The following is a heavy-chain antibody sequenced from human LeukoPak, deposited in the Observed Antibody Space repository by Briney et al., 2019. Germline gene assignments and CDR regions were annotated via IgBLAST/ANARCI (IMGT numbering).Heavy chain of an antibody. D-gene: IGHD3-9*01. Sequence: PGGSLRLSCAASGFTFSSYDMHWVRQATGKGLEWVSAIGTAGDTYYPGSVKGRFTISRENAKNSLYLQMNSLRAGDTAVYYCARGRYYDILTGYSRDYFDYWGQGTLATVSS. CDR3: ARGRYYDILTGYSRDYFDY. CDR2: IGTAGDT. V-gene: IGHV3-13*01. CDR1: GFTFSSYD. J-gene: IGHJ4*02.